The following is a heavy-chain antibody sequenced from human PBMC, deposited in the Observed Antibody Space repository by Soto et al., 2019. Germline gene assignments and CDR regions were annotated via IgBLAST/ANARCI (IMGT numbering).Heavy chain of an antibody. Sequence: QVHLVQSGAEVKKPGSSVKVSCKTSGGSFNNYAVSWVRQAPGQGLEWMGGIIPNFDTPNYAQKFQYRVTIIADESTSTVYMELRSIRSNDTAVYYCAVAMVREILIFESSGMHVWGQGTTVIVSS. J-gene: IGHJ6*02. V-gene: IGHV1-69*01. CDR1: GGSFNNYA. CDR2: IIPNFDTP. D-gene: IGHD3-10*01. CDR3: AVAMVREILIFESSGMHV.